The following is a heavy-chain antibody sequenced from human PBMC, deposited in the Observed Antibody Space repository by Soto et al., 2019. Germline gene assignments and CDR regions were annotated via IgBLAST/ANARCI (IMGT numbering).Heavy chain of an antibody. J-gene: IGHJ5*02. CDR3: ARDNPYYDILTGYPFDP. Sequence: GASVKVSCKASGGTFSSYAISWVRQAPGQGLEWMGGIIPIFGTANYAQKFQGRVTITADESTSTAYMELSSLRSEDTAVYYCARDNPYYDILTGYPFDPWGQGTLVTVSS. V-gene: IGHV1-69*13. CDR2: IIPIFGTA. CDR1: GGTFSSYA. D-gene: IGHD3-9*01.